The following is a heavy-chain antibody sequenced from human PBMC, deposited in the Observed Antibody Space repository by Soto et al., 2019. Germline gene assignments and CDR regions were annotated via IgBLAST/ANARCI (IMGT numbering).Heavy chain of an antibody. V-gene: IGHV3-7*01. Sequence: GGSLRLSCAASGFTFSSYWMSWVRQAPGKGLEWVANIKQDGSEKYYVDSVKGRFTISRDNAKNSLYLQMNSLRAEDTAVYYCARDQVVVVPAAMGDYYYYYYMDVWGKGTTVTVSS. J-gene: IGHJ6*03. CDR2: IKQDGSEK. D-gene: IGHD2-2*01. CDR1: GFTFSSYW. CDR3: ARDQVVVVPAAMGDYYYYYYMDV.